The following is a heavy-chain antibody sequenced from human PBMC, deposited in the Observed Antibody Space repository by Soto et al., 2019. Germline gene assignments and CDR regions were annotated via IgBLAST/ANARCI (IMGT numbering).Heavy chain of an antibody. J-gene: IGHJ4*02. V-gene: IGHV1-46*01. D-gene: IGHD6-6*01. CDR2: INPSGGST. Sequence: ASLKVSCKASGYTFTGYYMHWVRQAPGQGLEWMGWINPSGGSTSYAQKFQGRVTMTRDTSTSTVYMELSSLRSEDTAVYYCAREYSSSSRTPYFDYWGQGTLVTVSS. CDR3: AREYSSSSRTPYFDY. CDR1: GYTFTGYY.